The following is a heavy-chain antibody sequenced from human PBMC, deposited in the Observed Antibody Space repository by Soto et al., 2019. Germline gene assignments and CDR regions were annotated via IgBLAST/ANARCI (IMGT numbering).Heavy chain of an antibody. CDR3: ARHSGYSGHPTGDDYGDYGSFLRKDPLIYYFDY. CDR1: GGSISSYY. V-gene: IGHV4-59*08. CDR2: IYYSGST. Sequence: SETLSLTCTVSGGSISSYYWSWIRQPPGKGLEWIGYIYYSGSTNYNPSLKSRVTISVDTSKNQFSLKLSAVTAADTAGYYCARHSGYSGHPTGDDYGDYGSFLRKDPLIYYFDYWGQGTLVTVSS. J-gene: IGHJ4*02. D-gene: IGHD4-17*01.